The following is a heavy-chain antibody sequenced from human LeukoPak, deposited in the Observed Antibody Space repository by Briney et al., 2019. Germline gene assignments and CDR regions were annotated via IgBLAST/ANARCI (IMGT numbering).Heavy chain of an antibody. J-gene: IGHJ4*02. D-gene: IGHD6-6*01. CDR3: TTVASTAARNY. CDR2: IKSKNDGGTT. CDR1: GFTFPDAW. Sequence: SGGSLRLSCAASGFTFPDAWMTWVRQAPGKGLEWVGRIKSKNDGGTTDYGAPVKGRFTISRDDSENRLYLHMNSLKTEDTAVYYCTTVASTAARNYWGQGTLVTVSS. V-gene: IGHV3-15*01.